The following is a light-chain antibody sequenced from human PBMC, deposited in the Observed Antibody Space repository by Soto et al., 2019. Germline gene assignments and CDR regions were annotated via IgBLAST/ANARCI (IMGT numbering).Light chain of an antibody. CDR1: SSDLAIYNY. V-gene: IGLV2-14*01. Sequence: SGLTQPASGSGSPGQSITISCTGTSSDLAIYNYVSWYQQQPGKAPKLMIYQVTNRPSGVSNRFSGSRSGNTASLPIPGLQAEDEAHYYCSSYPDSSNDVFAAGTKVTVL. CDR3: SSYPDSSNDV. J-gene: IGLJ1*01. CDR2: QVT.